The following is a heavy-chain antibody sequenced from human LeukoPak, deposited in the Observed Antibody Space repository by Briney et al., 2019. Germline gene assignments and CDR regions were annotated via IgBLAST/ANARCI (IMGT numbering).Heavy chain of an antibody. Sequence: GGSLRLSCAASGFTFSSYAMSWVRQAPGKGLEWVSAISGSGGSTYYADSVKGRFTISRDNSKNTLYLQMNSLRAEDTAVYYCAKDRGYYDSSGYYSFQHWGQGTLVTVSS. CDR1: GFTFSSYA. D-gene: IGHD3-22*01. V-gene: IGHV3-23*01. CDR2: ISGSGGST. J-gene: IGHJ1*01. CDR3: AKDRGYYDSSGYYSFQH.